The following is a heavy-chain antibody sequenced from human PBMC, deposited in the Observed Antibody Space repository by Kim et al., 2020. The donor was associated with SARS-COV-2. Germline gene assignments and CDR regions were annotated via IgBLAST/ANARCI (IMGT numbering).Heavy chain of an antibody. J-gene: IGHJ4*01. CDR1: GFKFNESW. CDR3: TTDSSGWMYILEGFD. Sequence: GGSLRLSCAASGFKFNESWMSWVRQAPGKGLEWVGRIKSQLDAETTDYAAPVTGRFFISRDDSKNTLYLQMNSLKAEDTAVYDCTTDSSGWMYILEGFD. V-gene: IGHV3-15*01. CDR2: IKSQLDAETT. D-gene: IGHD6-19*01.